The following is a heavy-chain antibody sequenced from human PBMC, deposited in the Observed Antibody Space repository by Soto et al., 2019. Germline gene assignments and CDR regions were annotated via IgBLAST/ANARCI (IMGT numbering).Heavy chain of an antibody. CDR1: GFTFRFYG. V-gene: IGHV3-30*18. CDR2: MSHDGSNK. D-gene: IGHD5-12*01. CDR3: AKEDSGYDHFDS. Sequence: QVQLVESGGGVVQPGRSLRLSCAASGFTFRFYGMNWVRQTPEKGLEWVAFMSHDGSNKYYADSVKGRFSISRDNSKDTLYLQMNSLRREDTAVYYCAKEDSGYDHFDSWGQGTLVSVSS. J-gene: IGHJ4*02.